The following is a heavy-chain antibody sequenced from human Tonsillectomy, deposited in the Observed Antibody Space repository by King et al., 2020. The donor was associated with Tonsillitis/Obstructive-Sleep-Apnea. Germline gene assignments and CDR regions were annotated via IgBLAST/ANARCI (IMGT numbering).Heavy chain of an antibody. CDR1: GYTFTTYY. J-gene: IGHJ6*03. D-gene: IGHD7-27*01. CDR3: ARNGDAADFYYMDV. CDR2: INPSGGST. V-gene: IGHV1-46*01. Sequence: KLVQSGAEVKKPGASVKVSCEASGYTFTTYYIHWVRQAPGQGLEWMGIINPSGGSTSYPHTFQGRVTMTRDTSTSTVYMELSSLRSEDTAVYYCARNGDAADFYYMDVWGKGTTVTVSS.